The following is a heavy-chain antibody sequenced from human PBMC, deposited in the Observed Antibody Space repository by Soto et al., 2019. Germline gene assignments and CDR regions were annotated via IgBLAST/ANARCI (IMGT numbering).Heavy chain of an antibody. Sequence: XVSLRLSCAASGFTVSSNYMTWVRQAPGKGLEWVSVIYSGGSTYYADSVKGRFSISRDNSKNTLYLQMNSLRAEDTAVYYCAREIGTSLDYWGQGTLVTVSS. CDR1: GFTVSSNY. V-gene: IGHV3-53*01. CDR2: IYSGGST. J-gene: IGHJ4*02. CDR3: AREIGTSLDY. D-gene: IGHD6-13*01.